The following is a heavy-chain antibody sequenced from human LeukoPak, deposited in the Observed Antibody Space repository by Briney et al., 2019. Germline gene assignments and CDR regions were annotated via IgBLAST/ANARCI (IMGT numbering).Heavy chain of an antibody. CDR1: GGSISSYY. J-gene: IGHJ5*02. CDR3: ARGYIRGFDP. CDR2: IYYSGST. Sequence: SETLSLTCTVSGGSISSYYWSWIRQPPGKGLEWIGYIYYSGSTNYNPSLKSRVTISVDTSKNQFSLKLSSVTAADTAVYYCARGYIRGFDPWGQGTLVTVSS. D-gene: IGHD5-18*01. V-gene: IGHV4-59*01.